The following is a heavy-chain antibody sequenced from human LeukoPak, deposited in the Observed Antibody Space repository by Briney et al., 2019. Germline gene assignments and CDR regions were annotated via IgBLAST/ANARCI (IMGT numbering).Heavy chain of an antibody. CDR1: GFTFSTHA. CDR2: ISDSGGST. CDR3: AKNYYYDSSGYYDY. V-gene: IGHV3-23*01. D-gene: IGHD3-22*01. J-gene: IGHJ4*02. Sequence: SGGSLRLSCEASGFTFSTHAMSWVRQAPGKGLEWVSAISDSGGSTYYADSVKGRFTISRDNSKNTLYLQMNSLRAEDTAVYYCAKNYYYDSSGYYDYWGQGTLVTVSS.